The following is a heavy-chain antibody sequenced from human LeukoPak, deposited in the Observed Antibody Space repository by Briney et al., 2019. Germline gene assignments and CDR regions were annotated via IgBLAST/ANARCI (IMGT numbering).Heavy chain of an antibody. V-gene: IGHV3-48*03. CDR1: GFTFSSYE. J-gene: IGHJ6*04. CDR3: AELGITMIGGV. D-gene: IGHD3-10*02. Sequence: GRSLRLSCAASGFTFSSYEMNWVRQAPGKGLEWVSYISSSGSTIYYADSVKGRFTISRDNAKNSLYLHMNSLRAEDTAVYCCAELGITMIGGVWGKGTTVTISS. CDR2: ISSSGSTI.